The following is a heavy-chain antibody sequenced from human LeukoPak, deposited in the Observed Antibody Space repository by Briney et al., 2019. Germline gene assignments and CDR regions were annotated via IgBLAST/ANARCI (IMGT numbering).Heavy chain of an antibody. CDR1: GFTFSSYW. J-gene: IGHJ4*02. D-gene: IGHD3-22*01. CDR2: IKQDGSEK. V-gene: IGHV3-7*03. CDR3: ARDKGDYDTSGSLFVF. Sequence: GGSLRLSCAASGFTFSSYWMSWVRQAPGKGLEWVANIKQDGSEKYYVDSAKGRFTISRDNAKNSLYLQMNNLRAEDTALYYCARDKGDYDTSGSLFVFGGQGTLVTVSS.